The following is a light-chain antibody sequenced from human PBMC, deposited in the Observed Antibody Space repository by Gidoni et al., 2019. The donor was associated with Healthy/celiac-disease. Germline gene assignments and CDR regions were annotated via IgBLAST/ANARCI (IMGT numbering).Light chain of an antibody. J-gene: IGKJ2*01. Sequence: EIVMTQSLATLSASPGERATLSCRASQSVGSNLAWYQQKPGQAPRLLIYGASTRATGSPARLSGSGSGTEFTLTISSLQSEDVAVYYCQQYNNWPPEYTFGQGTKLEIK. CDR1: QSVGSN. V-gene: IGKV3-15*01. CDR2: GAS. CDR3: QQYNNWPPEYT.